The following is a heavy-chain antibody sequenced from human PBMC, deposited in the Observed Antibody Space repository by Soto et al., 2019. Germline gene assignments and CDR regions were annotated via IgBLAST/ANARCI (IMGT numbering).Heavy chain of an antibody. J-gene: IGHJ6*03. CDR3: ARTPSPITMVRGVNRYYYYYMDV. CDR1: GFTFSSYS. CDR2: ISSSSSYI. V-gene: IGHV3-21*01. D-gene: IGHD3-10*01. Sequence: GGSLRLSCAASGFTFSSYSMNWVRQAPGKGLEWVSSISSSSSYIYYADSVKGRFTISRDNAKNSLYLQMNSLRAEDTAVYYCARTPSPITMVRGVNRYYYYYMDVWGKGTTVTVSS.